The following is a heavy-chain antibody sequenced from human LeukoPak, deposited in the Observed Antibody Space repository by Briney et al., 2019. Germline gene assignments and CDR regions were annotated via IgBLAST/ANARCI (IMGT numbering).Heavy chain of an antibody. Sequence: SETLSLTCTVSGGSISSGTYFWGWIRQPPGKGLEWIGSMYSSGSTYYNPSLKSRVTISVDTSKNQFSLKLSSVTAADTAVYYCARAGRADVSRFSPFYYMDVWGKGPTVTVSS. CDR1: GGSISSGTYF. V-gene: IGHV4-39*07. D-gene: IGHD3-3*01. CDR3: ARAGRADVSRFSPFYYMDV. CDR2: MYSSGST. J-gene: IGHJ6*03.